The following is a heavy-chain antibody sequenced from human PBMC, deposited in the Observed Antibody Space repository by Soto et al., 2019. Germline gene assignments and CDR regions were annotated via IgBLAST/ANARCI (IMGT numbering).Heavy chain of an antibody. CDR1: GYTFTSYG. J-gene: IGHJ4*02. CDR2: ISAYNGNT. CDR3: ARDHEWRATVVAAPFDY. D-gene: IGHD2-15*01. Sequence: ASVKVSCKASGYTFTSYGISWVRQAPGQGLEWMGWISAYNGNTNYAQKLQGRVTMTTDTSTSTAYMELRSLRSDDTAVYYCARDHEWRATVVAAPFDYWGQGTLVTVSS. V-gene: IGHV1-18*01.